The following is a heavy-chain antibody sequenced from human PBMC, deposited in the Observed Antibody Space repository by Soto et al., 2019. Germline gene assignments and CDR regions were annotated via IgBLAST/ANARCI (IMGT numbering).Heavy chain of an antibody. CDR1: GFTFSSYE. CDR3: ARLGSIAAAGTPDY. Sequence: EVQLVESGGGLVQPGGSLRLSCAGYGFTFSSYEMNWVRQAPGKGLEWVSFISGSGTTTYYADSVRGRFTISRDNTKNSLYLLMNSLRAEDTAVYYCARLGSIAAAGTPDYWGQGTLVTVSS. V-gene: IGHV3-48*03. CDR2: ISGSGTTT. D-gene: IGHD6-25*01. J-gene: IGHJ4*02.